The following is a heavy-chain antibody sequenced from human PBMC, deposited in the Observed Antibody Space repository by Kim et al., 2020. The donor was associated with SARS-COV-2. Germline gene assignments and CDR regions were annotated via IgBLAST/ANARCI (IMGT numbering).Heavy chain of an antibody. J-gene: IGHJ4*02. V-gene: IGHV1-3*01. D-gene: IGHD3-10*01. CDR2: NT. Sequence: NTKDSQKFQGRVTITRDTSATTAYMELSSLRSEDTAVYYCARGDSGPGDYWGQGSLVTVSS. CDR3: ARGDSGPGDY.